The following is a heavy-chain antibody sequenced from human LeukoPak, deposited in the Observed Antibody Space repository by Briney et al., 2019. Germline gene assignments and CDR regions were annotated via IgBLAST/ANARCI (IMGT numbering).Heavy chain of an antibody. CDR2: FDPEDGVT. V-gene: IGHV1-24*01. J-gene: IGHJ4*02. Sequence: ASVKVSCKVSGYTLTELSMHWVRQAPGKGLEWMGGFDPEDGVTIYAQKFQGRVTMTEDTSTDTAYMELSSLRSEDTAVYYCATLADYYDSSGYYNWYFDYWGQGTLVTVSS. CDR3: ATLADYYDSSGYYNWYFDY. CDR1: GYTLTELS. D-gene: IGHD3-22*01.